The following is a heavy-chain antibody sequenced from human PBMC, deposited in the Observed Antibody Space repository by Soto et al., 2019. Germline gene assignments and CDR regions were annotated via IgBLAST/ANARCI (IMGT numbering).Heavy chain of an antibody. CDR2: FDPEDGET. D-gene: IGHD6-19*01. J-gene: IGHJ4*02. CDR3: ATLVDSSGWYDYFDY. V-gene: IGHV1-24*01. CDR1: GYTLTELS. Sequence: ASVKVSCKVSGYTLTELSMHWVRQAPGKGLEWMGGFDPEDGETIYAQKFQGRVTMTEDTSTDTAYMELSSLRSEDPAVYYCATLVDSSGWYDYFDYWGQGTLVTVSS.